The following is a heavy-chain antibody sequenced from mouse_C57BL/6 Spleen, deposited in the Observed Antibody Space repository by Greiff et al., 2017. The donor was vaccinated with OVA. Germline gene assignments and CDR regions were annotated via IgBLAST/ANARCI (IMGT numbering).Heavy chain of an antibody. J-gene: IGHJ2*01. CDR3: ARMGYYVSYYFDY. Sequence: QVQLQQSGAELVKPGASVKISCKASGYAFSSYWMNWVKQRPGKGLEWIGQIYPGDGDTNYNGKFKGKATLTADKSSSTAYMQLSSLTSEDSAVYYCARMGYYVSYYFDYWGQGTTLTVSS. CDR2: IYPGDGDT. CDR1: GYAFSSYW. V-gene: IGHV1-80*01. D-gene: IGHD1-1*01.